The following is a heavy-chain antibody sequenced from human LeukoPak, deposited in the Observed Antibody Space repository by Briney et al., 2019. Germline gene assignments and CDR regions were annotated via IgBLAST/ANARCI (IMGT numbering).Heavy chain of an antibody. D-gene: IGHD5-12*01. CDR1: GYTFTSYG. Sequence: ASVKVSCKASGYTFTSYGISWVRQAPGQGLEWMGWISAYNGNTNYAQKLQGRVTMTTDTSTSTAYMELRSLRSDDTAVYYCARDPSGYEYYYYYMDVWGKGTTVTVSS. V-gene: IGHV1-18*01. J-gene: IGHJ6*03. CDR2: ISAYNGNT. CDR3: ARDPSGYEYYYYYMDV.